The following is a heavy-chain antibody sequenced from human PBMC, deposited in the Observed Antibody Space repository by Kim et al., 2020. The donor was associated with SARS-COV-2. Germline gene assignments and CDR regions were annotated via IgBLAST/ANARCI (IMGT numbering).Heavy chain of an antibody. Sequence: GGSLRLSCAASGFAFSSYAMSWVRQAPGKGLEWVSAISGSGGSTYYADSVKGRFTISRDNAKNTLYLQMNSQRAEDTALYFCAKDLSGLAKVNWGQGTLVTVSS. CDR1: GFAFSSYA. V-gene: IGHV3-23*01. CDR3: AKDLSGLAKVN. CDR2: ISGSGGST. D-gene: IGHD3-10*01. J-gene: IGHJ4*02.